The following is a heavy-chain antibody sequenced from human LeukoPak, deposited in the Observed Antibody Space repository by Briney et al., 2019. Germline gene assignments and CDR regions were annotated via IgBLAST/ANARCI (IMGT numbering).Heavy chain of an antibody. D-gene: IGHD5-24*01. V-gene: IGHV3-11*01. Sequence: GGSLRLSCAASGFTFSDFSMNWIRQAPGKGLEWISFISSTGNTIYYADSLRGRFTISGDNAKNSLHLHMNSLRAEDTAVYYCARDQSNDYNRGGLEYWGQGTLVAVSS. CDR1: GFTFSDFS. CDR2: ISSTGNTI. J-gene: IGHJ4*02. CDR3: ARDQSNDYNRGGLEY.